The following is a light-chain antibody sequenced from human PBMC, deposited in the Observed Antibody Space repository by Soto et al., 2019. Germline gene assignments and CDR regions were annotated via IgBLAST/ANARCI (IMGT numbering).Light chain of an antibody. CDR3: QQYNNWPLT. Sequence: EIVMTQSPATLSVSPGERATLSCRARQTVNNILAWSQQKPGQTPRLLLNGASARATGIPARCSGSGSGTDFTLTISSLQSEDFAVYYCQQYNNWPLTFGGGTKVEIK. J-gene: IGKJ4*02. CDR2: GAS. V-gene: IGKV3D-15*01. CDR1: QTVNNI.